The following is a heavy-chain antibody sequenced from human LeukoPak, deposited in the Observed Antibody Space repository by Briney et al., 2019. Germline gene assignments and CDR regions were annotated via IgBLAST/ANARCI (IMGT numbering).Heavy chain of an antibody. V-gene: IGHV3-48*03. J-gene: IGHJ5*02. Sequence: PGGSLRLSCAASGFTFSGHEMNWVRQAPGKGLEWISYISDSGGTTKYADSVRGRFTISRDNAKNSLFLQMSSLRAEDTAVYYCARGKSDWSLDPWGQGTPVTVSS. CDR1: GFTFSGHE. CDR3: ARGKSDWSLDP. CDR2: ISDSGGTT. D-gene: IGHD3-9*01.